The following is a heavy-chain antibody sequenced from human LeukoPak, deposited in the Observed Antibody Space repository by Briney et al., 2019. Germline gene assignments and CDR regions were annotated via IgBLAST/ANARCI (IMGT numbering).Heavy chain of an antibody. Sequence: SETLSLTCAVYGGSFSGYYWSWIRQPPGEGLEWIGEINHSGSTNYNPSLKSRGTISVDTSKNQFSLKLSSLTPAATAVSYSARGTLAPRKFDYCGQGHLVPVSS. CDR3: ARGTLAPRKFDY. CDR2: INHSGST. D-gene: IGHD1-14*01. CDR1: GGSFSGYY. J-gene: IGHJ4*02. V-gene: IGHV4-34*01.